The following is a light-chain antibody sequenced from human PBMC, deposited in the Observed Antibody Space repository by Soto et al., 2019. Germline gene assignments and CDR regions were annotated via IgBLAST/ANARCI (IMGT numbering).Light chain of an antibody. J-gene: IGKJ3*01. Sequence: EIVLTQSPATLSLSPGERATLSCRASQSVSNYLAWYQQKPGQAPRLLIYDVTYRATGIPARFSGSGSGTDFTLTISSLEPEDFAVYYCQSLFTFGPGTKVDIK. CDR1: QSVSNY. V-gene: IGKV3-11*01. CDR2: DVT. CDR3: QSLFT.